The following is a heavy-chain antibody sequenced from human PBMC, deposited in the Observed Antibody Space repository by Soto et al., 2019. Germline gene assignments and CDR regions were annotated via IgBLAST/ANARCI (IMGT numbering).Heavy chain of an antibody. CDR2: ISASGRFT. D-gene: IGHD2-2*01. V-gene: IGHV3-23*01. Sequence: GGSLRLSCAASGFTFSSYAMTWVRQAPGKGLEWVSAISASGRFTYFADSVKGRFTISRDNSKNTLYLQMDSLGAEDTAMYYCVSAGYCSTTNCYLFDYWGQGTLVTVSS. J-gene: IGHJ4*02. CDR1: GFTFSSYA. CDR3: VSAGYCSTTNCYLFDY.